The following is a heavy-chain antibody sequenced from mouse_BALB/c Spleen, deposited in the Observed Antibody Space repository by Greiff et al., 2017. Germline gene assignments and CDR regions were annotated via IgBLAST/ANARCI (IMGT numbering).Heavy chain of an antibody. J-gene: IGHJ3*01. CDR3: ARNSGLREGWFAY. D-gene: IGHD2-2*01. CDR1: GFSLTSYG. CDR2: IWSGGST. V-gene: IGHV2-2*02. Sequence: VQLQQSGPGLVQPSQSLSITCTVSGFSLTSYGVHWVRQSPGKGLEWLGVIWSGGSTDYNAAFISRLSISKDNSKSQVFFKMNSLQANDTAIDYCARNSGLREGWFAYWGQGTLVTVSA.